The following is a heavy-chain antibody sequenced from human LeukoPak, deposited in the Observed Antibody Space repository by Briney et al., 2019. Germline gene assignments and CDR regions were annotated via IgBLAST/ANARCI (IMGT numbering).Heavy chain of an antibody. CDR3: ARDHLTTVTSSIFDY. Sequence: SETLSLTCTVSGVSISSGDYYWSWIRQPPGKGLEWIGYIYYSGSTYYNPSLKSRVTISVDTSKNQFSLKLSSVTAADTAVYYCARDHLTTVTSSIFDYWGQGTLVTVSS. CDR1: GVSISSGDYY. D-gene: IGHD4-17*01. V-gene: IGHV4-30-4*01. J-gene: IGHJ4*02. CDR2: IYYSGST.